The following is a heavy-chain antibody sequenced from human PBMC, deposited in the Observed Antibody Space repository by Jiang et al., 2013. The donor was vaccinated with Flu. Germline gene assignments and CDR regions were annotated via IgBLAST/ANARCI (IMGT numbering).Heavy chain of an antibody. Sequence: PGLVKPSQTLSLTCTVSGGSISSGDYYWSWIRQPPGKGLEWIGYIYYSGSTYYKPSLKSRVAMSADTSKNQFSLRLSSVTAADTAVYYCATSRSNPNRIFEHWGQGTLVTVSS. CDR3: ATSRSNPNRIFEH. D-gene: IGHD2/OR15-2a*01. CDR2: IYYSGST. J-gene: IGHJ4*02. V-gene: IGHV4-30-4*01. CDR1: GGSISSGDYY.